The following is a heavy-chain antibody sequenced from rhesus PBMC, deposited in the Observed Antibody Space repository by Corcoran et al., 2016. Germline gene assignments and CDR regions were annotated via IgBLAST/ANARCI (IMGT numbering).Heavy chain of an antibody. D-gene: IGHD1-44*01. V-gene: IGHV4-127*01. CDR2: IGVSKGST. Sequence: QVQLQESGPGLVKPSETLSLTCAVSGYSISRGYGWSWIRQPPGKGLEWIGYIGVSKGSTNYNPARKSRVTMSKDTAKNQVALKLSAVTAADTAVYYCARAGEGAVSMDYWGQGVLVTVSS. CDR3: ARAGEGAVSMDY. CDR1: GYSISRGYG. J-gene: IGHJ4*01.